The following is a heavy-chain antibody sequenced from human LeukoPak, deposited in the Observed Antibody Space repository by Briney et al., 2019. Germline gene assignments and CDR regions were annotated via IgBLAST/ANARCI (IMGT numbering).Heavy chain of an antibody. CDR2: ISGSGGST. CDR3: AKYYYDSSGYPYFDY. CDR1: GSTFSSYA. D-gene: IGHD3-22*01. J-gene: IGHJ4*02. V-gene: IGHV3-23*01. Sequence: PGGSLRLSCAASGSTFSSYAMSWVRQAPGKGLEWVSAISGSGGSTYYADSVKGRFTISRDNSKNTLYLQMNSLRAEDTAVYYCAKYYYDSSGYPYFDYWGQGTLVTVSS.